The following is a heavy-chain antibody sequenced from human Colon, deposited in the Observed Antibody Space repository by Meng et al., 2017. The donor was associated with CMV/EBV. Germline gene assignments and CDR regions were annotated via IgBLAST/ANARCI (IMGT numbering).Heavy chain of an antibody. V-gene: IGHV3-48*03. Sequence: GESLKISCAASGFTFSDYEMHWVRQAPGEGLEWVCYSSTRGSTNYYADSVKGRFTISRDNAKNSLYLEMKSLTVEDTAIYYCARVRGGAASGYYGLDFWGQGTTVTISS. CDR3: ARVRGGAASGYYGLDF. CDR1: GFTFSDYE. D-gene: IGHD3-10*01. CDR2: SSTRGSTN. J-gene: IGHJ6*02.